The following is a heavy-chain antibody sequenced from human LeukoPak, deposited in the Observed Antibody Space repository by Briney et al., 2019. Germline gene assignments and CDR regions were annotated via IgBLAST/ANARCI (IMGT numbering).Heavy chain of an antibody. CDR2: IYSSGSA. J-gene: IGHJ4*01. Sequence: VKPSETLSLTCPVSGASINNNFWTWIRPPPGKGLEWIGYIYSSGSANYNPSLKSRVIISGDTSKNQISLNLTSVTAADTAVYFCARHRDYYDTWGHGTLVTVSS. CDR3: ARHRDYYDT. V-gene: IGHV4-59*08. CDR1: GASINNNF. D-gene: IGHD3-22*01.